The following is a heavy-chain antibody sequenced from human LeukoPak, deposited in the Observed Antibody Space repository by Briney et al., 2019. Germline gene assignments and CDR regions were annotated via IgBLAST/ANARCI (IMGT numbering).Heavy chain of an antibody. V-gene: IGHV1-2*02. J-gene: IGHJ3*02. Sequence: ASVTVSFKGSGYTFTGYYMHWVRQAPGQGLEWMGWINPKSGATNFEQKFQGRVTMTRDTSISTAYMELSRLRSDDTAVYYCARVMHAASPGIIGPDDPFEIWGQGTMVTVSA. CDR2: INPKSGAT. CDR3: ARVMHAASPGIIGPDDPFEI. CDR1: GYTFTGYY. D-gene: IGHD6-13*01.